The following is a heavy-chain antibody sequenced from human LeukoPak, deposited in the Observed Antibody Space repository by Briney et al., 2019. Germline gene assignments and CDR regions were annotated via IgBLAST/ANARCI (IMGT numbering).Heavy chain of an antibody. V-gene: IGHV3-30*03. CDR3: ATPPTAYTSGSLGY. D-gene: IGHD3-22*01. Sequence: GGSLRLSCEASGFTFSNFGMHWVRQAPGKGLEWVAIISYDGSTKYYADSVKGRFSIPRDNSKNTLYLQMNSLRVEDTAVYYCATPPTAYTSGSLGYWGQGTLVTVSS. CDR1: GFTFSNFG. J-gene: IGHJ4*02. CDR2: ISYDGSTK.